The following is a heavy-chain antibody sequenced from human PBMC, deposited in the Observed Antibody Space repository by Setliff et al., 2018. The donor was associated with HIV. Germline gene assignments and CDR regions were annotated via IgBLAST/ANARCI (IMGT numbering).Heavy chain of an antibody. CDR2: ITPTGDT. CDR3: SNWNTTVDADS. CDR1: GGSVSGQY. Sequence: SETLSLTCAVYGGSVSGQYWGWFRQPPGKGLEWIGEITPTGDTNYIPSLKSRVAMSLDTSKNQFSLKLRSVTAADTAVYYCSNWNTTVDADSWGQGTLVTVSS. V-gene: IGHV4-34*01. D-gene: IGHD1-1*01. J-gene: IGHJ4*02.